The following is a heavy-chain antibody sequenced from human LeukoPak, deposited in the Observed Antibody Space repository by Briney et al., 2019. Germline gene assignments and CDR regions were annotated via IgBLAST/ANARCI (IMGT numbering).Heavy chain of an antibody. V-gene: IGHV4-39*07. Sequence: PSETLSLTCTVSGGSISSSSYYCGWIRQPPWKGLEWIGSIYYSGSTNYNPSLKSRVTISVDTSKNQFSLKLSSVTAADTAVYYCARENVLLWFGELLVAFDIWGQETMVTVSS. D-gene: IGHD3-10*01. J-gene: IGHJ3*02. CDR1: GGSISSSSYY. CDR3: ARENVLLWFGELLVAFDI. CDR2: IYYSGST.